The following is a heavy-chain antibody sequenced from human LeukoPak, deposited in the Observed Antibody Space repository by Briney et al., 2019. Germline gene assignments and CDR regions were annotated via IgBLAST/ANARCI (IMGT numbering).Heavy chain of an antibody. CDR2: ISGSGGST. CDR1: GFTFSSYA. J-gene: IGHJ4*02. Sequence: GGSLRLSCAASGFTFSSYAMSWVRQAPGKGLEWVSGISGSGGSTNYADSVKGRFTISRGNSKNTLYLQMNSLRAEDTAVYYCAKEPGVAVADPPYFDYWGQGTLVTVSS. CDR3: AKEPGVAVADPPYFDY. V-gene: IGHV3-23*01. D-gene: IGHD6-19*01.